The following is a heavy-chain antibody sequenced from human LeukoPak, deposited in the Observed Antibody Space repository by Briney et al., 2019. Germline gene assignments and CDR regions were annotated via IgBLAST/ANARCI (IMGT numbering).Heavy chain of an antibody. D-gene: IGHD6-13*01. V-gene: IGHV6-1*01. CDR3: ARAARYSSSNNVLDY. CDR2: TYYRSKWYT. J-gene: IGHJ4*02. CDR1: GDSVSSDSAA. Sequence: SQTLSLTCAISGDSVSSDSAAWNWIRQSPSRGLEWLGRTYYRSKWYTDYAVSVKSRITINPDTSKNQFSLQLNSVTPEDTAMYYCARAARYSSSNNVLDYWGQGTLVTVSS.